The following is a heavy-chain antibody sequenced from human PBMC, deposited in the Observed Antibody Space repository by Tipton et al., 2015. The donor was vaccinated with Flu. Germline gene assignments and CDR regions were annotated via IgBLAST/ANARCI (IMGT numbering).Heavy chain of an antibody. D-gene: IGHD4-17*01. V-gene: IGHV4-38-2*02. CDR1: GSSIGGSYC. CDR3: ARGDYGDYDHEADAFDI. CDR2: IYNSKYT. J-gene: IGHJ3*02. Sequence: TLSLTCSVSGSSIGGSYCWGWIRQPPGKGLEWIGSIYNSKYTKYNPSLESRVTISIDRSKNQFSLRLTSVTAADAAMYYCARGDYGDYDHEADAFDIWGQGTLVSVSA.